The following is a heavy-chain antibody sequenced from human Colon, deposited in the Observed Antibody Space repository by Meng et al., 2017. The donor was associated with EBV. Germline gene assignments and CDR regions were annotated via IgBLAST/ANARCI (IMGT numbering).Heavy chain of an antibody. V-gene: IGHV4-4*02. D-gene: IGHD2-8*02. J-gene: IGHJ5*02. CDR3: ARDGGVTHIP. Sequence: QVLVQGSGAGLVKPSGTLSLTCAVSGTSISTSNWWSWIRQSPGEGLEWIGAIYHNGQTNYNPSLKSRVSMSVDESKNEFSLNLKSVTAADTAVYYCARDGGVTHIPWGQGVLVTVSS. CDR2: IYHNGQT. CDR1: GTSISTSNW.